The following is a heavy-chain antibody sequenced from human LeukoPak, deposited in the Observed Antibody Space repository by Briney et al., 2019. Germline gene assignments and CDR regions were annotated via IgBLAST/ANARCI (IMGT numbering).Heavy chain of an antibody. J-gene: IGHJ4*02. D-gene: IGHD3-3*01. CDR3: ARDEYDFWSGYYWVFDY. V-gene: IGHV1-46*01. CDR1: GYTFTSYY. CDR2: INPSGGST. Sequence: ASVKVSCKASGYTFTSYYMHWVRQAPGQGLEWMGIINPSGGSTSYAQKFQGKVTMTRDTSTSTVYVELSSLRSEDTAVYYCARDEYDFWSGYYWVFDYWGQGTLVTVSS.